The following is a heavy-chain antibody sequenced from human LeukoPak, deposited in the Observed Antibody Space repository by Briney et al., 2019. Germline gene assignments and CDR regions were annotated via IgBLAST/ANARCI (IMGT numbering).Heavy chain of an antibody. CDR3: ARDGPIQVVPAHTPSYYYYMDV. D-gene: IGHD2-2*01. CDR1: GGTFSSYA. V-gene: IGHV1-69*05. Sequence: SVKVSCKASGGTFSSYAISWVRQAPGQGLEWMGGIIPIFGTANYAQKFQGRVTITTDESTSTAYMELSSLRSEDTAVYYCARDGPIQVVPAHTPSYYYYMDVWGKGTTVTVSS. CDR2: IIPIFGTA. J-gene: IGHJ6*03.